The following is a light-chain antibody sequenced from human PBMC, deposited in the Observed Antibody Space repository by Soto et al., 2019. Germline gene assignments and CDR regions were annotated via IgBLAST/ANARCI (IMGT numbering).Light chain of an antibody. CDR3: TSYRGTSTRYV. CDR1: SSDVGGYNH. Sequence: QSALTQPASVSGSPGQSITISCTGTSSDVGGYNHVSWYQQHPGKAPKLMIYEVSSRPSGVSNRFSGSKSGNTASLTISGLQAEDEADYYCTSYRGTSTRYVFGTGTKVTVL. CDR2: EVS. V-gene: IGLV2-14*01. J-gene: IGLJ1*01.